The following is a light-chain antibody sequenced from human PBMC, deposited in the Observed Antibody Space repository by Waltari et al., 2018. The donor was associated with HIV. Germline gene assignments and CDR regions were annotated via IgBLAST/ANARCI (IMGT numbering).Light chain of an antibody. Sequence: QSVLTQPPSLSGTPGQRVISSCSGTTSSMGSNSVYCSQKLPGAAPKLLIYRNNLQPSGVPDRFSGSKSGTSASLAISGLRPEDEAMYFCAAWDNALGGHVVFGGGANLTVL. CDR2: RNN. CDR1: TSSMGSNS. J-gene: IGLJ2*01. CDR3: AAWDNALGGHVV. V-gene: IGLV1-47*02.